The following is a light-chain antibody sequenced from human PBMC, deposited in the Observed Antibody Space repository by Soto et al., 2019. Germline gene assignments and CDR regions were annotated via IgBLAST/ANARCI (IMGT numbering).Light chain of an antibody. Sequence: GDRVTITCRASQSISSWLAWYQQKPGKAPKLLIYDASNLQSGVPSRFSGSGSGTDFTLTIRSLQPEDFATYYCKQANSFPITSGQGTRLEIK. J-gene: IGKJ5*01. CDR1: QSISSW. CDR3: KQANSFPIT. CDR2: DAS. V-gene: IGKV1-12*01.